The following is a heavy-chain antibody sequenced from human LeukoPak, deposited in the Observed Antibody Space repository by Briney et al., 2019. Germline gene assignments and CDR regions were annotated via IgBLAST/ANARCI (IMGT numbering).Heavy chain of an antibody. D-gene: IGHD4-17*01. CDR3: ARRAPYGDFSFDP. J-gene: IGHJ5*02. CDR1: GFTFSTYS. Sequence: GGSLRLSCAASGFTFSTYSMNWVRQAPGKGLDWVSYISSGSSTLYYADSVKGRFTISRDNAKNSLFLQMDSLRAEDTAVYYCARRAPYGDFSFDPWGQGTLVTVSS. CDR2: ISSGSSTL. V-gene: IGHV3-48*01.